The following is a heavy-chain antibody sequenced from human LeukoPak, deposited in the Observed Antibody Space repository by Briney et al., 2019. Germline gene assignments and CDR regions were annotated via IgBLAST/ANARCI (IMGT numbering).Heavy chain of an antibody. CDR1: GDSISSSDYY. V-gene: IGHV4-39*01. Sequence: PSETLSLTCTVSGDSISSSDYYWGWIRQPPGKGLEWIGSIYRTGNTYHNPPLKSRVTISVDTSKNQVSLKLSSVTAADTAIYYCARAAGSTWYERVPDYWGQGTLVTVSS. D-gene: IGHD6-13*01. J-gene: IGHJ4*02. CDR3: ARAAGSTWYERVPDY. CDR2: IYRTGNT.